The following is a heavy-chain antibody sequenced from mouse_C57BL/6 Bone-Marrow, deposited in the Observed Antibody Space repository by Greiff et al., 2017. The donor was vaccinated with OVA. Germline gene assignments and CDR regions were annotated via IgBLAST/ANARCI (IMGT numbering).Heavy chain of an antibody. V-gene: IGHV1-54*02. CDR2: INPGSGGT. CDR3: ARSHY. Sequence: QVQLQQSGAELVRPGTSVKVSCKASGYAFTNYLIEWVKQRPGQGLERIGVINPGSGGTNYNEKFKGKATFTADTSSNTAYMQLSSLTTEDSAIYYCARSHYWGQGTTLTVSS. J-gene: IGHJ2*01. CDR1: GYAFTNYL.